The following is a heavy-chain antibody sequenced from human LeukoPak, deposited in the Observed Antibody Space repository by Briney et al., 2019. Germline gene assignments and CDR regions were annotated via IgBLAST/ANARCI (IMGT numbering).Heavy chain of an antibody. D-gene: IGHD6-13*01. CDR3: ATRYSSSWLDY. CDR2: IYPGDSDT. J-gene: IGHJ4*02. V-gene: IGHV5-51*01. Sequence: GESLKISCKGSGYTFTNYWIGWVRQMPGKGLEWMGIIYPGDSDTRYSPSFQGQVTISADKSISTAYLQWSSLKASDTAMYYCATRYSSSWLDYWGQGTLVTVSS. CDR1: GYTFTNYW.